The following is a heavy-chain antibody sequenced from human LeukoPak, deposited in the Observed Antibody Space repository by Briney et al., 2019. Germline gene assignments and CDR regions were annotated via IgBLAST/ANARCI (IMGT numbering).Heavy chain of an antibody. D-gene: IGHD6-19*01. CDR1: GGSIRSHY. V-gene: IGHV4-59*08. Sequence: SETLFLTCTVSGGSIRSHYWTWIRQPPGKGLEWIGYMFHSGSPNYNPSLKSRVTISVDTSKNQFSLKLSSVTAADTAVYFCARHLIAVAGPFDYWGQGTLVTVSS. J-gene: IGHJ4*02. CDR2: MFHSGSP. CDR3: ARHLIAVAGPFDY.